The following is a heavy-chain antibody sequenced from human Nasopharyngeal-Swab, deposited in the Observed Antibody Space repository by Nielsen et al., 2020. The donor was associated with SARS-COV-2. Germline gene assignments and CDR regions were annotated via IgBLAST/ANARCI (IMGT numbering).Heavy chain of an antibody. CDR2: TYYRSKWYN. D-gene: IGHD3-10*01. CDR3: ARDSVDYYGSGSYLLDY. V-gene: IGHV6-1*01. CDR1: GDSVPSNSAA. J-gene: IGHJ4*02. Sequence: SQTLSLTCAIPGDSVPSNSAAWNWIRQSPSRGLEWLGRTYYRSKWYNDYAVSVKSRITINPDTSKNQFSLQLNSVTPEDTAVYYCARDSVDYYGSGSYLLDYWGQGTLVTVSS.